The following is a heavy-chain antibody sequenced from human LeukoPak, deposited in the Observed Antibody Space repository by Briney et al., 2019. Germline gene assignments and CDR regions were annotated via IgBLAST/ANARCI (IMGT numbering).Heavy chain of an antibody. CDR1: GFTFSSYS. Sequence: GSLRLSCAASGFTFSSYSMNWVRQAPGKGLEWVSSISSSSSYIYYADSVKGRFTISRDNAKNSLFLQMNSLRAEDTAVYYCARAVKGALWLVDGFDLWGRGTLVTVSS. D-gene: IGHD3-10*01. CDR2: ISSSSSYI. J-gene: IGHJ5*02. V-gene: IGHV3-21*01. CDR3: ARAVKGALWLVDGFDL.